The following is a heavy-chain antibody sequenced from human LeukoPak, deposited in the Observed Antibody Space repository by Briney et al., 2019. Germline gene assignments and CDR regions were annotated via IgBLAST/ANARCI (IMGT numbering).Heavy chain of an antibody. V-gene: IGHV3-30*04. J-gene: IGHJ6*02. Sequence: GGSLRLSCAVSGFTFSSYAIHCVRQAPGKGLEWVAVTSYDGSNKYYADSVKGRFTISRDDSKNTLYLQMNSLRAEDTALYYCARDRYYGSGSYGVYYYYGMDVWGQGTTVTVSS. CDR3: ARDRYYGSGSYGVYYYYGMDV. D-gene: IGHD3-10*01. CDR2: TSYDGSNK. CDR1: GFTFSSYA.